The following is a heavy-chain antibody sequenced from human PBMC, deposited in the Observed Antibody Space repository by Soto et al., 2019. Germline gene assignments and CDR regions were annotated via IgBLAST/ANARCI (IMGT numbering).Heavy chain of an antibody. D-gene: IGHD1-1*01. CDR2: ISAYNGNT. CDR3: ARVGPSARRGQGWFDP. V-gene: IGHV1-18*04. Sequence: QGQLVQSGAEVKKPGASVKVSCKASGYTFTSYGISWVRQAPGQGLEWMGWISAYNGNTNYAQKLQGRVTMTTDTSTSAAYMELRSLRSGDTAVYYCARVGPSARRGQGWFDPWGQGTLVTVSS. J-gene: IGHJ5*02. CDR1: GYTFTSYG.